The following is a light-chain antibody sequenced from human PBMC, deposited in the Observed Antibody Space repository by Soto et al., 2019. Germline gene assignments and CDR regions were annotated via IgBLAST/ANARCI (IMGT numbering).Light chain of an antibody. Sequence: DIQMTQFPSTLSASVGDRVTITCRASQSISNWLAWYQQKPGKAPKLVIYEASSLKSGVPSRFSGSASGTEFTLTISSLHSDDFATYYCQQYSSYSYSFGQGTKLEIK. V-gene: IGKV1-5*01. CDR1: QSISNW. J-gene: IGKJ2*03. CDR3: QQYSSYSYS. CDR2: EAS.